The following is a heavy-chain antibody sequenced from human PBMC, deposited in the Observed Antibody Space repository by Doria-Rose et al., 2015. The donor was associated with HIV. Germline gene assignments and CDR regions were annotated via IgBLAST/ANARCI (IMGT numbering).Heavy chain of an antibody. Sequence: QVTLKESGPVLVKPTETLTLTCTVSGVSLSSPGMGASWIRRPPGKALEWLANIFSDDERSYNTSLKSRLTISRGTSKSQVVLTMTDMDPVDTATYYCARIKSSRWYHKYYFDFWGQGTPVIVSA. CDR3: ARIKSSRWYHKYYFDF. J-gene: IGHJ4*02. V-gene: IGHV2-26*01. CDR1: GVSLSSPGMG. D-gene: IGHD6-13*01. CDR2: IFSDDER.